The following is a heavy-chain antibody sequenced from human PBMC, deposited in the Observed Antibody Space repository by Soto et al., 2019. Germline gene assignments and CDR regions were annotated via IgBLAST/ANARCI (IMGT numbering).Heavy chain of an antibody. V-gene: IGHV4-34*01. J-gene: IGHJ4*02. CDR1: GGSFSGYY. D-gene: IGHD2-15*01. Sequence: QVQLQQWGAGLLKPSETLSLTCAVYGGSFSGYYWSWIRQPPGKGLEWIGEINHSGSTNYNPSLKSRVTISVDTSKNQFSLKLSSVTAADTAVYYCARGANRDIVVVVAATQYYFDYWGQGTLVTVS. CDR2: INHSGST. CDR3: ARGANRDIVVVVAATQYYFDY.